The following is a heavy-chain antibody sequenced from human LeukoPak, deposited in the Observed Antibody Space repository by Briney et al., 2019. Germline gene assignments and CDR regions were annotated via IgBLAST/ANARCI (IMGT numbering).Heavy chain of an antibody. CDR2: INHSGST. CDR1: GGSISSGGYY. V-gene: IGHV4-30-2*01. Sequence: SQTLSLTCTVSGGSISSGGYYWSWIRQPPGQGLEWIGEINHSGSTNYNPSLKSRVTISVDTSKNQFSLKLSSVTAADTAVYYCARGRLESGISDYWGQGTLVTVSS. CDR3: ARGRLESGISDY. J-gene: IGHJ4*02. D-gene: IGHD3-10*01.